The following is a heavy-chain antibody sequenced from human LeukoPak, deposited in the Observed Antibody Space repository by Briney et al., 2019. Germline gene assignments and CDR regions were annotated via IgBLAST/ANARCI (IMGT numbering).Heavy chain of an antibody. V-gene: IGHV3-21*01. CDR3: ARGGLSFDY. Sequence: GGSLRLSCAASGFTFSSYTMNWVRQAPGKGLEWASSISTGSTYIYYADSVKGRFTISRDNAENSLYLQMNSLRAEDTAVYYCARGGLSFDYWGQGTLVTVSS. D-gene: IGHD2/OR15-2a*01. CDR2: ISTGSTYI. J-gene: IGHJ4*02. CDR1: GFTFSSYT.